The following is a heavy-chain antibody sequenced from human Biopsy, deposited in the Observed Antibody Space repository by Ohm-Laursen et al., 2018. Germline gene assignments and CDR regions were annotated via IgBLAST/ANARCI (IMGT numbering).Heavy chain of an antibody. CDR3: AADINVWNVNY. J-gene: IGHJ4*02. Sequence: GASVKVSCKFSGYAVTECSMHWVRQAPGKGLEWMGGFAPENGKTIYAQKFQGRVTMTEDTSTDTAYMELSSLRSEDTAVYYCAADINVWNVNYWGQGTQVTVSS. V-gene: IGHV1-24*01. D-gene: IGHD1-1*01. CDR2: FAPENGKT. CDR1: GYAVTECS.